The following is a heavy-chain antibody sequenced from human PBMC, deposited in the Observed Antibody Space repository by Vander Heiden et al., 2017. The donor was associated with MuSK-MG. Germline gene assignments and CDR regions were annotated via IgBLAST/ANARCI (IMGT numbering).Heavy chain of an antibody. D-gene: IGHD4-17*01. Sequence: EEQLLESGGGLVQPGGSLRLSWAAAGFTFSGYASGWVRQAPGKGLEWASAISGSGGSTYYADSVKGRFTISRDNSKNTLYLQMNSLRAEDTAVYYCAKEGKTVTTRGYFDYWGQGTLVTVSS. J-gene: IGHJ4*02. CDR3: AKEGKTVTTRGYFDY. CDR1: GFTFSGYA. V-gene: IGHV3-23*01. CDR2: ISGSGGST.